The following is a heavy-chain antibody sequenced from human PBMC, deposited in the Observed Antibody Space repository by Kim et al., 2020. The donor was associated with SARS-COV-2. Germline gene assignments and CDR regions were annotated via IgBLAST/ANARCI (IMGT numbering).Heavy chain of an antibody. CDR1: GFTFSSYC. Sequence: GGSLRLSCAASGFTFSSYCMSWVRQAPGKGLEWVSNIKQNGSEIYYVDSVKGRFTISRDNAKNSLYLQMNSLRAEDTAVYYCARDTAMVYYYYYYYGMDVWGQGTTVTVSS. V-gene: IGHV3-7*01. J-gene: IGHJ6*02. D-gene: IGHD5-18*01. CDR2: IKQNGSEI. CDR3: ARDTAMVYYYYYYYGMDV.